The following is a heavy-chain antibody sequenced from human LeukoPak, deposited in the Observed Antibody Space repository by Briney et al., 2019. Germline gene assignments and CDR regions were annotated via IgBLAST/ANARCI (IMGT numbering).Heavy chain of an antibody. CDR3: ARDQFMVRGVPPGY. Sequence: ASVKVSCKASGYTFTGYYMHWVRQAPGQGLEWMGWINPNSGGKNYAQKFQGRVTMTRDTSISTAYMELSRLRSDDTAVYYCARDQFMVRGVPPGYWGQGTLVTVSS. V-gene: IGHV1-2*02. CDR2: INPNSGGK. CDR1: GYTFTGYY. D-gene: IGHD3-10*01. J-gene: IGHJ4*02.